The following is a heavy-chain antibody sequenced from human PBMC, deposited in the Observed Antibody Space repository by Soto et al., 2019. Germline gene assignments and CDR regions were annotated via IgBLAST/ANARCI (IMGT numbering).Heavy chain of an antibody. J-gene: IGHJ5*02. CDR1: GYTFTSYG. CDR2: ISAYNGNT. CDR3: ARDSSSGWWGSGWFDP. Sequence: QVQLVQSGAEVKKPGASVKVSCKASGYTFTSYGISWVRQAPGHGLEWMGWISAYNGNTNYAQKLQGRVTMTTDTSTSTAYMELRSLRSDDTAVYYCARDSSSGWWGSGWFDPWGQGTMVTVSA. D-gene: IGHD6-19*01. V-gene: IGHV1-18*01.